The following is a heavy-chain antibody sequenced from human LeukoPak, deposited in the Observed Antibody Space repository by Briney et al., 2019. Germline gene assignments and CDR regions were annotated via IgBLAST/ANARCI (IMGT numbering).Heavy chain of an antibody. D-gene: IGHD4-17*01. CDR1: GFTFSSYS. Sequence: PGGSLRLSCAASGFTFSSYSMNWVRQAPGKGLEWISYISSGSSTIYYADSVKGRFTISRDNAKNSLYLQMNSLRAEDTAVYYCARDLFSPFVTTTLGSAFDIWGQGTMVTVSS. CDR2: ISSGSSTI. V-gene: IGHV3-48*01. J-gene: IGHJ3*02. CDR3: ARDLFSPFVTTTLGSAFDI.